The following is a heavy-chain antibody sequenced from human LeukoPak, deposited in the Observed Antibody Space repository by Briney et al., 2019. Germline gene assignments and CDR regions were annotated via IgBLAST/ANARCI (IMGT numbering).Heavy chain of an antibody. Sequence: SQTLSLTCAISGDSVSRNSAAWNWIRQSPSRGLEWLGRTYYRSKWYNDYAVSVESRITINPDTSKNQFSLQLNSVTPEDTAVYYCARADGDRDGYNFWFDPWGQGTLVTVSS. CDR3: ARADGDRDGYNFWFDP. CDR2: TYYRSKWYN. CDR1: GDSVSRNSAA. V-gene: IGHV6-1*01. J-gene: IGHJ5*02. D-gene: IGHD5-24*01.